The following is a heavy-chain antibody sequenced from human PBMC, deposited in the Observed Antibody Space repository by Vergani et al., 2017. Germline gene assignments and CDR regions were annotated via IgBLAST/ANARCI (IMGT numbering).Heavy chain of an antibody. CDR3: ASVVIAAAGNDYYFDF. CDR1: GGTFSSYA. CDR2: IIPILGIA. V-gene: IGHV1-69*04. Sequence: QVQLVQSGAEVKKPGSSVKVSCKASGGTFSSYAISWVRQATGQGLEWMGRIIPILGIANYAQKFQGRVTITADKSTSTAYMELSSLSSEDTAVYYCASVVIAAAGNDYYFDFWGQGTLVTVSS. J-gene: IGHJ4*02. D-gene: IGHD6-13*01.